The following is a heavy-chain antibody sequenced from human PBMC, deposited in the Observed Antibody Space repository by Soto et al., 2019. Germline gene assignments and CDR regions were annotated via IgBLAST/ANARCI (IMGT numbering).Heavy chain of an antibody. CDR3: ARDRRSGYGYYEGFDY. D-gene: IGHD5-18*01. Sequence: GGSLRLSCAASGFTFSSYAMHWVRQAPGKGLEWVAFISFDGTKKYYADSVKDRFTVSRDNSKNTLFVQMNSLRGEDTAVYYCARDRRSGYGYYEGFDYWGQGTPVTVSS. J-gene: IGHJ4*02. CDR1: GFTFSSYA. V-gene: IGHV3-30-3*01. CDR2: ISFDGTKK.